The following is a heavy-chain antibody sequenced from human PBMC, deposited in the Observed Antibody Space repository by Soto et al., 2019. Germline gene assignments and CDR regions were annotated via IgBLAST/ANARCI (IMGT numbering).Heavy chain of an antibody. Sequence: QVQLVQSGAEVQKPGSSVKVSCKASGGTFSSYAISWVRQAPGQGLEWMGGIIPIFGTANYAQKFQGRVTITADESTSTAYMELSSLRSEDTAVYYCARDEARTYYDILTGSPYYYGMDVWGQGTTVTVSS. CDR3: ARDEARTYYDILTGSPYYYGMDV. CDR2: IIPIFGTA. J-gene: IGHJ6*02. CDR1: GGTFSSYA. D-gene: IGHD3-9*01. V-gene: IGHV1-69*01.